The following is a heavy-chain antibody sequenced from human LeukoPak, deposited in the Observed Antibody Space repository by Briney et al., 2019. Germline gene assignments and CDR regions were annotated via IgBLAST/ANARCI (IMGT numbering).Heavy chain of an antibody. J-gene: IGHJ4*02. D-gene: IGHD3-10*01. CDR1: GFSFSDAW. CDR3: TTYGSGRKFDY. Sequence: PGGPLRLSCAASGFSFSDAWMSWVRQIPGKGLEWVGRIESKTGGGTTDYAAPVKGRFTISRDDSTNTLYLQMNSLKSEDTAVYYCTTYGSGRKFDYWGQGILVTVSS. CDR2: IESKTGGGTT. V-gene: IGHV3-15*04.